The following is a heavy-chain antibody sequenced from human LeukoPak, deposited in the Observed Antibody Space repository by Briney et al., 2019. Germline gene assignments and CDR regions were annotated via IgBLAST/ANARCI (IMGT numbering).Heavy chain of an antibody. D-gene: IGHD1-1*01. Sequence: GESLKISCKGSGYSFTSYWIGWVRQLPGKGLEWVGIIYPGDSDTRYSPSFQGQVTIPADKSISTAYLQWSSLKASDTAMYYCARLSFTTAFYYYYYYMDVWGKGTTVTVSS. CDR3: ARLSFTTAFYYYYYYMDV. CDR2: IYPGDSDT. V-gene: IGHV5-51*01. CDR1: GYSFTSYW. J-gene: IGHJ6*03.